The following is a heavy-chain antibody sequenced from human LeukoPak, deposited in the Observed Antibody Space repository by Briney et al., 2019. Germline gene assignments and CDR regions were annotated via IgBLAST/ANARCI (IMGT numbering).Heavy chain of an antibody. V-gene: IGHV3-30*03. D-gene: IGHD4-23*01. CDR3: ARGGSYGGYHSY. Sequence: QAGGSLRLSCAASGFTFSSYGMQWIRQAPGKGLEWVAVISYEGSTSYYADSVKGRFTISRDNSKNTLYLQMNGLRAEDTALYYCARGGSYGGYHSYWGQGTLVTVSS. CDR1: GFTFSSYG. J-gene: IGHJ4*02. CDR2: ISYEGSTS.